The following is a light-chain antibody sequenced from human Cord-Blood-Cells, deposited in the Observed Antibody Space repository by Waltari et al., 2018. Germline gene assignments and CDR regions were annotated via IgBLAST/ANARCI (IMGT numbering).Light chain of an antibody. CDR2: AAT. V-gene: IGKV1-12*01. CDR3: QQANSFAT. CDR1: QGISSW. Sequence: IQMTQSPSSVSASVGDRVTNTCRSSQGISSWIAWYQQKPGKAPTLLIYAATSLKSGVPSRFSGCGSGTDFTLTISSLQPEYFATYYCQQANSFATFGGGTKVEIK. J-gene: IGKJ4*01.